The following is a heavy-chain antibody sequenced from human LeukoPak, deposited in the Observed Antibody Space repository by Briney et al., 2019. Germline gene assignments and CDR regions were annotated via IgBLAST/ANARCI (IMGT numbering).Heavy chain of an antibody. CDR2: INHSGST. CDR3: ARVPYSSGWFDY. D-gene: IGHD6-19*01. CDR1: GGSFSGYY. Sequence: SETLSLTCAVYGGSFSGYYWSWIRQPPGKGLEWIGEINHSGSTNYNPSLKSRVTISVDTSKNQFSLKLSSVTAADTAVYYCARVPYSSGWFDYWGQGTLVTVSS. J-gene: IGHJ4*02. V-gene: IGHV4-34*01.